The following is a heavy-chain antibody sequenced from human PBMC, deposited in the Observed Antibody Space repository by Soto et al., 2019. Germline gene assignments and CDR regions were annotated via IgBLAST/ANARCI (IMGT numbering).Heavy chain of an antibody. Sequence: SETLSLTCTVSGGSISSYYWSWIRQPPGKGLEWIGNFYDSGTTNYNPSLKSRVTISVDTSKNQFSLKLSSVTAADTAVYYCARGVIHWGQGTLVTVSS. J-gene: IGHJ4*02. V-gene: IGHV4-59*12. CDR1: GGSISSYY. CDR3: ARGVIH. CDR2: FYDSGTT. D-gene: IGHD2-21*01.